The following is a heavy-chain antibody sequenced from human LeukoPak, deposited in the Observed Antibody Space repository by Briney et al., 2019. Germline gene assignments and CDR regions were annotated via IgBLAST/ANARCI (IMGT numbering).Heavy chain of an antibody. CDR3: ARDKEFYVWDV. D-gene: IGHD2/OR15-2a*01. Sequence: PSETLSLTCTVSGGSISSYYWSWIRQPPGKGLEWIGYIYYSGSTNYNPSLKSRVTISVDTSKNQFSLKLSSVTAADTAVYYCARDKEFYVWDVWGQGTTVTVSS. J-gene: IGHJ6*02. CDR1: GGSISSYY. V-gene: IGHV4-59*01. CDR2: IYYSGST.